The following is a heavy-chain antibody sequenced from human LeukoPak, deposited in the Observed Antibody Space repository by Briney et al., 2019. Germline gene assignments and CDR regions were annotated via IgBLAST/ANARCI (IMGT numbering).Heavy chain of an antibody. V-gene: IGHV4-39*07. D-gene: IGHD6-13*01. CDR3: AREGIDAFDI. J-gene: IGHJ3*02. CDR2: IYYSGST. Sequence: PSETLSLTCTVSGSSISSYYWGWIRQPPGKGLEWIGSIYYSGSTYYNPSLKSRVTISVDTSKNQFSLKLSSVTAADTAVYYCAREGIDAFDIWGQGTMVTVSS. CDR1: GSSISSYY.